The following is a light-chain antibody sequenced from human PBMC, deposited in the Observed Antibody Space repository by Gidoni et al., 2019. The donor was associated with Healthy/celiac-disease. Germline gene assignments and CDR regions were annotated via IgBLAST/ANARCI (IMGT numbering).Light chain of an antibody. CDR1: QSVSSY. V-gene: IGKV3-11*01. J-gene: IGKJ4*01. Sequence: IVLTQSPATLSLSPGERATLSCRASQSVSSYLAWYQQKPGQAPRLLIYDASNRATCIPARFSGSGSGTDFTLTISSLEPEDFAVYYCQQRSNWPTFGGGTKVEIK. CDR2: DAS. CDR3: QQRSNWPT.